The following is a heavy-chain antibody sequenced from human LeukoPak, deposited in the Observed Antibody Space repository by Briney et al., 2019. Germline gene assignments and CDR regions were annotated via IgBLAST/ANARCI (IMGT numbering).Heavy chain of an antibody. V-gene: IGHV3-48*03. CDR2: ISSSGSTI. CDR1: GFTFSSYE. Sequence: GGSLRLSCAPSGFTFSSYEMNWVRHAPGKGQEWVSYISSSGSTIYYADSVKGRFTNSRDNAKNSLYLQMSSLRAEDTAVYYCASQKGRIAVAVDYWGQGTLVTVSS. J-gene: IGHJ4*02. CDR3: ASQKGRIAVAVDY. D-gene: IGHD6-19*01.